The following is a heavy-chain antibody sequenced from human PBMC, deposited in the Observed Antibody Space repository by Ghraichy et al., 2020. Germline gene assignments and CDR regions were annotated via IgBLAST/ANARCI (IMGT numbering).Heavy chain of an antibody. D-gene: IGHD5-24*01. CDR1: GFSLTTTPVG. V-gene: IGHV2-5*02. Sequence: SGPTLVKPTQTLTLTCTFSGFSLTTTPVGVGWIRQPPGKALEWLALIYWDDDKRYSPSLKNRLTITKDTSKNQVVLTMINMDPVDTATYYCAHRREGYNWDGGSFDYWGQGTLVTVSS. CDR2: IYWDDDK. CDR3: AHRREGYNWDGGSFDY. J-gene: IGHJ4*02.